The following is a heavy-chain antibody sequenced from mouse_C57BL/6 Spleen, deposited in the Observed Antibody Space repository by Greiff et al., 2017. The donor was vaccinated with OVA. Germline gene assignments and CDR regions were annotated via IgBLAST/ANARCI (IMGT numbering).Heavy chain of an antibody. CDR1: GFTFSSYT. D-gene: IGHD1-1*01. Sequence: EVQVVESGGGLVKPGGSLKLSCAASGFTFSSYTMSWVRQTPEKRLEWVATISGGGGNTYYPDSVKGRFTISRDNAKNTLYLQMSSLRSEYTALYYCARHYYGREGVMDCWGQGTSVTVSS. CDR3: ARHYYGREGVMDC. V-gene: IGHV5-9*01. CDR2: ISGGGGNT. J-gene: IGHJ4*01.